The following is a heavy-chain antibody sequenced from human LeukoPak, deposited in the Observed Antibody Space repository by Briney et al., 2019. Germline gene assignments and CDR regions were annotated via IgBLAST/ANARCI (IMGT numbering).Heavy chain of an antibody. CDR2: ISAYNGNT. J-gene: IGHJ5*02. CDR1: GYTFTSYG. Sequence: GASVKVSCKASGYTFTSYGIGWVRQAPGQGLEWMGWISAYNGNTNYAQKLQGRVTMTTDTSTSTAYMELRSLRSDDTAVYYCARTFGVVIHPNNWFDPWGQGTLVTVSS. V-gene: IGHV1-18*01. CDR3: ARTFGVVIHPNNWFDP. D-gene: IGHD3-3*01.